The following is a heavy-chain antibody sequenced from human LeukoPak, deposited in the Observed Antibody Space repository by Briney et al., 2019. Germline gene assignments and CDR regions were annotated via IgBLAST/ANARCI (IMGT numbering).Heavy chain of an antibody. V-gene: IGHV4-38-2*02. CDR3: ARDSGYLAAGACFDY. J-gene: IGHJ4*02. Sequence: SETLSLTCTVSGYSISSGYYWGWIRQPPGKGLEWIGSIYHSGSTYYNPSLKSRVTISVDTSKNQFSLKLSSVTAADTAVYYCARDSGYLAAGACFDYWGQGTLVTVSS. D-gene: IGHD5-12*01. CDR2: IYHSGST. CDR1: GYSISSGYY.